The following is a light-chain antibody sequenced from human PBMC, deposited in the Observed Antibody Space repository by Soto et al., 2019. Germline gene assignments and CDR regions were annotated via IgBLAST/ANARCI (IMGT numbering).Light chain of an antibody. Sequence: QSVLTQPASVSGSPGQSITISCTGTSXDFGNYNLVSWYQQHPGKVPKLILFEVNKRPSGVSGRFSGSKSGNTASLTISGLQAEDEADYYCCSFTSSNTHVFGTGTKVTLL. V-gene: IGLV2-23*02. CDR1: SXDFGNYNL. CDR3: CSFTSSNTHV. J-gene: IGLJ1*01. CDR2: EVN.